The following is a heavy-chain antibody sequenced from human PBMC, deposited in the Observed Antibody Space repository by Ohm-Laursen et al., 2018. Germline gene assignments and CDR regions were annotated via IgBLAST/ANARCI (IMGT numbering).Heavy chain of an antibody. V-gene: IGHV3-9*01. CDR2: ISWNSGSI. Sequence: SLRLSCAASGFTFDDYAMHWVRQAPGKGLEWVSGISWNSGSIGYADSVKGRFTISRDNAKNSLYLQMNSLRAEDTALYYCAKGGSYYYVMDVWGQGTTVTVSS. CDR1: GFTFDDYA. D-gene: IGHD3-16*01. J-gene: IGHJ6*02. CDR3: AKGGSYYYVMDV.